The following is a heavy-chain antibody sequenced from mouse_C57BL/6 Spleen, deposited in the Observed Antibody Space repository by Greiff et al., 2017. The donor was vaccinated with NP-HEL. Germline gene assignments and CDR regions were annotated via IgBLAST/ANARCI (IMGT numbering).Heavy chain of an antibody. V-gene: IGHV1-18*01. Sequence: VQLQQSGPELVKPGASVKIPRKASGYTFTDYNMDWVKQSHGKSLEWIGDINPNNGGTIYNQKFKGKATLTVDKSSSTAYMELRSLTSEDTAVYYCARYPRRDYAMDYWGQGTSVTVSS. CDR1: GYTFTDYN. J-gene: IGHJ4*01. CDR3: ARYPRRDYAMDY. CDR2: INPNNGGT.